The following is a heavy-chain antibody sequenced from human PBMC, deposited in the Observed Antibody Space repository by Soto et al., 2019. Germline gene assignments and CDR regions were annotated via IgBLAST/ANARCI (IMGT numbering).Heavy chain of an antibody. J-gene: IGHJ4*02. D-gene: IGHD3-3*01. CDR3: ARGSPFGR. CDR2: IYHSVST. Sequence: QLQLQESGSGLVKPSQTLSLTCAVSGSSISSGGYSWSWIRQPPGKGLEWIGYIYHSVSTYYNPSLKSRVTISVDRSKNQFSLKLRSVNAADTAVYYCARGSPFGRWGERTLVTVS. CDR1: GSSISSGGYS. V-gene: IGHV4-30-2*01.